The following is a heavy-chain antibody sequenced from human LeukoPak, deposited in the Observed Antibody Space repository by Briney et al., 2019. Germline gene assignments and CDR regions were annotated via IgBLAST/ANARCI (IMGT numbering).Heavy chain of an antibody. Sequence: SQTLSLTCTVSGGSISRGGYYWSWIRQHPGKGLEWIGYIYYSGSTYYNPSLKSRVTISVDTSKNQFSLKLRSVTAADTAVYYCAAWVVTPNYFDYWGQGTLVTVSS. CDR1: GGSISRGGYY. D-gene: IGHD4-23*01. CDR3: AAWVVTPNYFDY. J-gene: IGHJ4*02. CDR2: IYYSGST. V-gene: IGHV4-31*03.